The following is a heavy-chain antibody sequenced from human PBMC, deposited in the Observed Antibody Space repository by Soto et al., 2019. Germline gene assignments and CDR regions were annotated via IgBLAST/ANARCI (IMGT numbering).Heavy chain of an antibody. D-gene: IGHD1-7*01. CDR1: GYTFTSYG. Sequence: ASVKVSFKASGYTFTSYGIGWVRQAPGQGLEWMGWISAYNGNTNYAQKLQGRVTMTTDTSTSTAYMELRSLRSDDTAVYYCARDLSGLELRMTYYYGMDVWAQGTTVTVSS. CDR2: ISAYNGNT. V-gene: IGHV1-18*01. J-gene: IGHJ6*02. CDR3: ARDLSGLELRMTYYYGMDV.